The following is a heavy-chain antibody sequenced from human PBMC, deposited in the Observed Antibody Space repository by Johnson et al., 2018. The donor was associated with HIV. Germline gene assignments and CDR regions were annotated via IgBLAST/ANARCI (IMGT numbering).Heavy chain of an antibody. V-gene: IGHV3-66*03. J-gene: IGHJ3*02. CDR2: IYSGGST. CDR3: ARDRCSSTSCIDAFDI. CDR1: GFTVSSNY. D-gene: IGHD2-2*01. Sequence: VQLVESGGGLIQPGGSLRLSCAASGFTVSSNYMSWVRQAPGKGLEWVSVIYSGGSTYYADSVKGRFSISRDNSKKTMYLQMNSLRPEDTAVYYCARDRCSSTSCIDAFDIWGQGTMVTVSS.